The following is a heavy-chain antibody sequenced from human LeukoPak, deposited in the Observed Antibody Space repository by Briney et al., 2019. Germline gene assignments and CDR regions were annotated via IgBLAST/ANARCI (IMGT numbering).Heavy chain of an antibody. D-gene: IGHD1-26*01. Sequence: SSVTVSCKASGGTFSSYAISWVRQAPGQGLEWMGGIIPIFGTANYAQKFQGRVTITADESTSTAYMELSSLRSEDTAVYYCARASGGYSYYYYYMDVWGKGTTVTISS. CDR1: GGTFSSYA. CDR2: IIPIFGTA. J-gene: IGHJ6*03. CDR3: ARASGGYSYYYYYMDV. V-gene: IGHV1-69*13.